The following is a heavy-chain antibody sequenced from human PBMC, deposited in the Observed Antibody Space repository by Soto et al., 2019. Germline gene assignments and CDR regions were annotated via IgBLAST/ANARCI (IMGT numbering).Heavy chain of an antibody. CDR2: IYYSGST. D-gene: IGHD3-10*01. CDR3: ARHLEEFGNYWFDP. J-gene: IGHJ5*02. V-gene: IGHV4-39*01. CDR1: GESIRSDTDY. Sequence: PSKTLSLTCTVSGESIRSDTDYWAWIRQPPGKGPEWIGSIYYSGSTYYNPSLKSRITISVDTSKNQFSLRLNSVTAADTAVYYCARHLEEFGNYWFDPWGQGTLVTVSS.